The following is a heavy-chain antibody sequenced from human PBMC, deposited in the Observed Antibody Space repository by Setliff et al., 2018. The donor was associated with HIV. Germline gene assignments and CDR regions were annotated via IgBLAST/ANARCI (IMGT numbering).Heavy chain of an antibody. D-gene: IGHD3-16*01. CDR1: GGSISSSSYY. J-gene: IGHJ3*02. Sequence: PSETLSLTCTVSGGSISSSSYYWGWIRQPPGKGLEWIGSIYYSGSTYYNLSLKSRVTISADTSKNQFSLKVRSVTAADTAVYYCAGFWVGLDAFDIWGQGTMVTVSS. CDR2: IYYSGST. CDR3: AGFWVGLDAFDI. V-gene: IGHV4-39*01.